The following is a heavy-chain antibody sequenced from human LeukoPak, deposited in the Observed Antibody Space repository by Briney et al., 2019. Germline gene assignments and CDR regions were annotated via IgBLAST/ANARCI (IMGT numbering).Heavy chain of an antibody. D-gene: IGHD1-1*01. CDR2: IYWKDDN. V-gene: IGHV2-70*04. Sequence: GSGLTLVNATPTLTLTCSFSGFLLSTSGMGVSWIPQPPGKALKWLSGIYWKDDNFYSTSLKTRLTISKDTSKNQVVLTMTNMDPVDTATYYCARIRSTGNYFDYWGQGTLVTVSS. CDR3: ARIRSTGNYFDY. CDR1: GFLLSTSGMG. J-gene: IGHJ4*02.